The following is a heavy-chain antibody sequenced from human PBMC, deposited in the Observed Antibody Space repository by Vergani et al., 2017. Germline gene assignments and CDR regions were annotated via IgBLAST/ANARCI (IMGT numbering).Heavy chain of an antibody. D-gene: IGHD2-21*01. CDR1: GGSLDIHSQT. V-gene: IGHV4-61*02. CDR2: IDVKGNS. Sequence: QVQLQESGPGLVKPSETLSLTCSFSGGSLDIHSQTWGWIRQPAGEGLEWIGLIDVKGNSNFSPSLESRVTMSADASRGRFSLNLRSFTTSDTAVYYCVRVLHTSYILGAFDIWGQGIKVTVSS. CDR3: VRVLHTSYILGAFDI. J-gene: IGHJ3*02.